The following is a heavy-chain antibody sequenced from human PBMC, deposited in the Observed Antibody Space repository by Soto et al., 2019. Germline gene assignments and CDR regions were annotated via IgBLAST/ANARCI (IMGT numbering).Heavy chain of an antibody. Sequence: ASVKVSCKASGYTFTNHYIHWVRQGPGQGPEWMGTINPSGGKTDYAQKFKGRVTLTSDTPTSTVYMELRSLRSEDTAIYYCARDEYHCGSGRSYSTLDDWGQGTRVTVSS. CDR1: GYTFTNHY. CDR3: ARDEYHCGSGRSYSTLDD. V-gene: IGHV1-46*01. D-gene: IGHD3-10*01. CDR2: INPSGGKT. J-gene: IGHJ4*02.